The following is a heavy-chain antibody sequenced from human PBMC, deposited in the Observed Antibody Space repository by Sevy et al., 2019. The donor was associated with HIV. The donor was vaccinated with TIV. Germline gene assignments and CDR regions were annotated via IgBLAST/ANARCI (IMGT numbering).Heavy chain of an antibody. D-gene: IGHD2-15*01. V-gene: IGHV1-69*13. CDR1: GGTFSSYA. CDR2: IIPNFGTA. CDR3: ARDWGNCSGGSCYSSWFDP. J-gene: IGHJ5*02. Sequence: ASVKVSCKASGGTFSSYAISWVRQAPGQGLEWMGGIIPNFGTANYAQKFQGRVTITADESTSTAYMELSSLRSEDTAVYYCARDWGNCSGGSCYSSWFDPWGQGTLVTVSS.